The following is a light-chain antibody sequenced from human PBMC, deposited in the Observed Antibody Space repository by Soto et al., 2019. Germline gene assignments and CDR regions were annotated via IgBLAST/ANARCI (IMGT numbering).Light chain of an antibody. Sequence: DIQLTQSPSFLSASVGDRVTITCRASQGISSYLAWYQQKPGKAPKLLIYAASTLQSGVPSRFSGSGSGTEFTLTISSLQPEDFATYYCQQFYSYPTTFGGGTKVEIK. J-gene: IGKJ4*01. CDR1: QGISSY. V-gene: IGKV1-9*01. CDR3: QQFYSYPTT. CDR2: AAS.